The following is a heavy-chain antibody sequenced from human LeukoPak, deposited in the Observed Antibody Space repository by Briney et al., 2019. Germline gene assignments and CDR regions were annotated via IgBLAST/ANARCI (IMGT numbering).Heavy chain of an antibody. CDR1: GGSISSYY. CDR2: IYYSGST. J-gene: IGHJ6*03. D-gene: IGHD5-18*01. CDR3: ARTTEGGYSYGYFYYYYMDV. V-gene: IGHV4-59*01. Sequence: PSETLSLTCTVSGGSISSYYWSWIRQPPGKGLEWIGYIYYSGSTNYKSSLKSRVTISVDTSKNQFSLKLSSVTAADTAVYYCARTTEGGYSYGYFYYYYMDVWGKGTTVTVSS.